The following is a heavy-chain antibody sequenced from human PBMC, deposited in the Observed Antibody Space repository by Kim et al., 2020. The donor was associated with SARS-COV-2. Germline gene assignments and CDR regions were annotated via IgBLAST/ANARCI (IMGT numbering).Heavy chain of an antibody. J-gene: IGHJ4*02. CDR2: T. V-gene: IGHV3-11*06. D-gene: IGHD1-26*01. Sequence: TNYEDSVKGRFTIARENAKNSLYLQMSSLRAEDTAVYYCARFLGAHLDYWGQGTLVTVSS. CDR3: ARFLGAHLDY.